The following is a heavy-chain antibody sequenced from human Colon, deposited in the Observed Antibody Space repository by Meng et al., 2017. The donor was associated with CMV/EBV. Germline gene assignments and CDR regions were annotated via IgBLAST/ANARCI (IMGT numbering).Heavy chain of an antibody. CDR3: TKGYSGRDIYAFDV. D-gene: IGHD1-26*01. V-gene: IGHV3-72*01. J-gene: IGHJ3*01. CDR1: GFILSDHY. CDR2: AGNKASRYTT. Sequence: GESLKISRAGSGFILSDHYIDWVRQAPGKGLEWVGRAGNKASRYTTEYAASVTGRFTFSRDDSENSMYLQMHSLKSEDTAVYYCTKGYSGRDIYAFDVWGPGTMVTVSS.